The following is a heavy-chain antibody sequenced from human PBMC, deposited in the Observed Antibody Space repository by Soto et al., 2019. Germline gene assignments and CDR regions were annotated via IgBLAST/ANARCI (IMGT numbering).Heavy chain of an antibody. Sequence: GGSLRLSCAASGFTFSSYSMNWVRQAPGKGLEWVSSISSSSSYIYYADSVKGRFTISRDNAKNSLYLQMNSLRAEDTAVYYCACRYCSGGSCHDYYYYYMDVWGKGTTVTVSS. J-gene: IGHJ6*03. V-gene: IGHV3-21*01. CDR1: GFTFSSYS. D-gene: IGHD2-15*01. CDR2: ISSSSSYI. CDR3: ACRYCSGGSCHDYYYYYMDV.